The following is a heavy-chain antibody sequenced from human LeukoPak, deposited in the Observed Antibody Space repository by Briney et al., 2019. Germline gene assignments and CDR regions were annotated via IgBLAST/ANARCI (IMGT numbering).Heavy chain of an antibody. CDR3: ARARSSSWYNYMDV. Sequence: SETLSLTCTVSGDSISRYYWSWIRQPPGEGLEWIGYIYYTGTTNYNPSLKSRVTITVDTSKNQFSLKLSSVTAADTAVYYCARARSSSWYNYMDVWGKGTTVTVSS. D-gene: IGHD6-13*01. CDR2: IYYTGTT. CDR1: GDSISRYY. V-gene: IGHV4-59*01. J-gene: IGHJ6*03.